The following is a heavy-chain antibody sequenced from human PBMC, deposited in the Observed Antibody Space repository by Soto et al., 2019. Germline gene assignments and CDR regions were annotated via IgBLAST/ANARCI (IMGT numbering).Heavy chain of an antibody. J-gene: IGHJ4*02. V-gene: IGHV3-21*01. CDR3: ARGRVRGVIITWSLVDY. D-gene: IGHD3-10*01. Sequence: EVQLVESGGGLVKPGGSLRLSCAASGFTFSSYSMNWVRQAPGKGLEWVSSISSSSYIYYADSVKGRFTISRDNAKNSLYLQMNSMRAEDTAVYYCARGRVRGVIITWSLVDYWGQGTLVTVSS. CDR1: GFTFSSYS. CDR2: ISSSSYI.